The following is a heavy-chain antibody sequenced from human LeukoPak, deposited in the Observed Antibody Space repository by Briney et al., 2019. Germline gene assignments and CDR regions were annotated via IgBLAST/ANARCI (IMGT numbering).Heavy chain of an antibody. CDR3: AKDPIRYYYDSSGYSVFDY. Sequence: GGSLRLSCAASGFTFSSYAMSWVRQAPGKGLEWVSAISGSGGSTYYADSVKGRFTISRDNSKNTLYLQMNSLRAEDTAVYYCAKDPIRYYYDSSGYSVFDYWGQGTLVTVSS. CDR2: ISGSGGST. J-gene: IGHJ4*02. CDR1: GFTFSSYA. V-gene: IGHV3-23*01. D-gene: IGHD3-22*01.